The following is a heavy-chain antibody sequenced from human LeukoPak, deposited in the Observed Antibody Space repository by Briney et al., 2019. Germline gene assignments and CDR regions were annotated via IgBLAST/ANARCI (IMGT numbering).Heavy chain of an antibody. J-gene: IGHJ3*02. CDR2: IYYSGST. Sequence: SETLSLTCTVSGGSISSSSYYWGWIRQPPGKGLEWIGSIYYSGSTYYNPSLKSRVTISVDTSKNQFSLKLSSVTAADTAVYYCARDSFPTMVRGVISHAFDIWGQGTMVTVSS. V-gene: IGHV4-39*07. D-gene: IGHD3-10*01. CDR3: ARDSFPTMVRGVISHAFDI. CDR1: GGSISSSSYY.